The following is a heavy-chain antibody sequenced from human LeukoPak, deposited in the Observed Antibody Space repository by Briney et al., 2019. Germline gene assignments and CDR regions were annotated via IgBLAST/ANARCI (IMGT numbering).Heavy chain of an antibody. V-gene: IGHV4-61*02. D-gene: IGHD1-1*01. CDR3: ARDVRLDYAFDI. J-gene: IGHJ3*02. Sequence: PSETLSLTCTVSGGSISSSSYYWGWIRQPAGKGLEWIGRIYTSGSTNYNPSLKSRVTMSVDTSKNQFSLKLSSVTAADTAVYYCARDVRLDYAFDIWGQGTMVTVSS. CDR2: IYTSGST. CDR1: GGSISSSSYY.